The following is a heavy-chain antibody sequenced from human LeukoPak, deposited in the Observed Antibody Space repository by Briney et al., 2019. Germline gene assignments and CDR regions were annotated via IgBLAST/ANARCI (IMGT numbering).Heavy chain of an antibody. Sequence: GGSLRLSCAASGFTFSSYWMSWVRQAPGKGLEWVSAISGSGGSTYYADSVKGRFTISRDNSKNTLYLQMNSLRAQDTAVYYCAKDLSSGWYLDAFDIWGQGTMVTVSS. D-gene: IGHD6-19*01. CDR3: AKDLSSGWYLDAFDI. V-gene: IGHV3-23*01. CDR2: ISGSGGST. CDR1: GFTFSSYW. J-gene: IGHJ3*02.